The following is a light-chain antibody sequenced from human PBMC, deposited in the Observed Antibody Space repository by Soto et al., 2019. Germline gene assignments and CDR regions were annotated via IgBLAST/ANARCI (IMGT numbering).Light chain of an antibody. CDR3: QQSNNWPYT. Sequence: EIVMTQSPATLSVSPGERTTLSCSASQSVSDNLAWYQQKPGQAPRRLLYGASTRATGIPARFSGSGSGTEFTLTISSLQSEDFAVYYCQQSNNWPYTFGQGTKVDIK. CDR1: QSVSDN. V-gene: IGKV3-15*01. CDR2: GAS. J-gene: IGKJ2*01.